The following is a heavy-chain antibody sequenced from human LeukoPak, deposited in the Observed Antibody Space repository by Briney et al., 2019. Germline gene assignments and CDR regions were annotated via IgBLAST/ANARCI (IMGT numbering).Heavy chain of an antibody. D-gene: IGHD3-22*01. CDR2: LSDSGGNT. Sequence: GGSLRLSCAASGLTFSSYAMSWVRQAPGKGLEWVSTLSDSGGNTYYADSVKGRVTISRDNSKNTLYLQMNSLRAEDTAVYHCAKGSYYYDSADYFDYWGQGTLVTVSS. V-gene: IGHV3-23*01. CDR3: AKGSYYYDSADYFDY. J-gene: IGHJ4*02. CDR1: GLTFSSYA.